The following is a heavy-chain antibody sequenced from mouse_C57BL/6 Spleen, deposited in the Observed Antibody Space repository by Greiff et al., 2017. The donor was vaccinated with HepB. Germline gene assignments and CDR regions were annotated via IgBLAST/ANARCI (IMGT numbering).Heavy chain of an antibody. CDR3: TIYYGYAWFAY. V-gene: IGHV6-3*01. D-gene: IGHD2-2*01. J-gene: IGHJ3*01. Sequence: DVKLVESGGGLVQPGGSMKLSCVASGFTFSNYWMNWVRQSPEKGLEWVAQIRLKSDNYATHYAESVKGRFTISRDDSKSSVYLQMNNLRAEDTGIYYCTIYYGYAWFAYWGQGTLVTVSA. CDR2: IRLKSDNYAT. CDR1: GFTFSNYW.